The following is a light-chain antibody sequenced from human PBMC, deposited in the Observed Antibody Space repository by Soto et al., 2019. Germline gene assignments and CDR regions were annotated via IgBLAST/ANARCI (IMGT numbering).Light chain of an antibody. CDR3: QQYYSYSYT. V-gene: IGKV1-5*01. CDR2: DAS. J-gene: IGKJ2*01. Sequence: DIQMTQSPSTLSASVGDRVTVTCRASQSISTWLAWYQQKAGKAPDLLIYDASSLESGVPSRFSGSGSGPEFTLTISSLQTDDFATYYCQQYYSYSYTFGQGTKLEIK. CDR1: QSISTW.